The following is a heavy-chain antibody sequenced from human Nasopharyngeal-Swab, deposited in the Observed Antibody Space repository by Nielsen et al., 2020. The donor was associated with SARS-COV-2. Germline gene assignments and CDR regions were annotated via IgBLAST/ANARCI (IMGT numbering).Heavy chain of an antibody. CDR1: GFTFSSYA. CDR2: ISGSGGST. J-gene: IGHJ6*02. CDR3: AKDFVGQQTYYYYGMDV. D-gene: IGHD6-13*01. Sequence: GESLKISCAASGFTFSSYAMSWVRQAPGKGLEWVSAISGSGGSTYYADSVKGRFTISRDNSKNTLCLQMNSLRAEDTAVYYCAKDFVGQQTYYYYGMDVWGQGTTVTVSS. V-gene: IGHV3-23*01.